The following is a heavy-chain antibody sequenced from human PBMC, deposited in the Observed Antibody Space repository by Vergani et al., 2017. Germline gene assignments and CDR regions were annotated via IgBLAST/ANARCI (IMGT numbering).Heavy chain of an antibody. V-gene: IGHV3-7*01. D-gene: IGHD2-15*01. CDR3: AIGGRYCIGGSGCSWVEDYYYYMDV. CDR1: GFTFSSYW. Sequence: VQLVESGGGVVQPGRSLRLSCAASGFTFSSYWMSWVRQAPGKGLEWVANIKQDGSEKYYVDSVKGRFTISRDNAKNSLYLQMNSLRAEDTAVYYCAIGGRYCIGGSGCSWVEDYYYYMDVWGKATTVTGSS. J-gene: IGHJ6*03. CDR2: IKQDGSEK.